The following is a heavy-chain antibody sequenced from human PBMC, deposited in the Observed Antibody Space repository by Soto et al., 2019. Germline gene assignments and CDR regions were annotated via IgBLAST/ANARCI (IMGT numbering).Heavy chain of an antibody. CDR2: IWYDGSNK. CDR1: GFTFTTYA. D-gene: IGHD1-1*01. V-gene: IGHV3-33*01. Sequence: GGSLRLSCVVSGFTFTTYAMHCVRQAPGKGLEWVAVIWYDGSNKYYADSVKGRFTISRDNSKNTLYLQMNSLRAEDTAVYYCAREELERHEYYYYYGMDVWGQGTTVTVSS. J-gene: IGHJ6*02. CDR3: AREELERHEYYYYYGMDV.